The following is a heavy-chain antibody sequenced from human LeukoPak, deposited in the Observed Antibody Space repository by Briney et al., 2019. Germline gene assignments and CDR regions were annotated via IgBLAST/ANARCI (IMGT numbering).Heavy chain of an antibody. D-gene: IGHD2-15*01. Sequence: SETLSLTCTVSGGSINSYYWSWIRQPPGKGLEWIGYIYTSGSTNYNPSLKSRVTISVDTSKNQFSLKLSSVTAADTAVYYRARHNRGVVVAATPLDYWGQGTLVTVSS. CDR1: GGSINSYY. V-gene: IGHV4-4*09. CDR3: ARHNRGVVVAATPLDY. J-gene: IGHJ4*02. CDR2: IYTSGST.